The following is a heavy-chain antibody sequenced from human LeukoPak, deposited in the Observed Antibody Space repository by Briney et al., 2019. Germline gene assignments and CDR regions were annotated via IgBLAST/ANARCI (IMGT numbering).Heavy chain of an antibody. CDR1: GYFISSGYY. Sequence: SETLSLTCTVSGYFISSGYYWGWIRQPPGKGLQWIGSIHHSGSTYYNPSLKSRVTISVDTSKNQFSLKLSSVTAADTAVYYCARDSATISSPLDYWGQGTLVTVSS. CDR2: IHHSGST. J-gene: IGHJ4*02. D-gene: IGHD3-9*01. CDR3: ARDSATISSPLDY. V-gene: IGHV4-38-2*02.